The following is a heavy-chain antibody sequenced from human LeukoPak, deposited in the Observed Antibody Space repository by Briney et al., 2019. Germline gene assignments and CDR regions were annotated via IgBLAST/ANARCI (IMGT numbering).Heavy chain of an antibody. D-gene: IGHD6-19*01. V-gene: IGHV1-18*01. CDR3: ARPVVAGNFDY. Sequence: ASVKVSCKASGYTFTSYGISWVRQAPGQGLEWMGWISGYSGNTKYAQKLQGRVTMTTDTSTTTAYMGLRSLRSDDTAVYYCARPVVAGNFDYWGQGTLVTVSS. CDR1: GYTFTSYG. J-gene: IGHJ4*02. CDR2: ISGYSGNT.